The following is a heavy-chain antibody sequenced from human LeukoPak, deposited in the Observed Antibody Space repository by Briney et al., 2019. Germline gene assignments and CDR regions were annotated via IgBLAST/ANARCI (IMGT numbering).Heavy chain of an antibody. CDR1: GGSISDYY. Sequence: PSETLSLTCSVSGGSISDYYWSWIRQPPGKGLEWIGYIYRGGTINYNPSVKSRVTMSVDTSKNQFSLKLSSVTAADTAVYYCARDIRAAARGARNWFDPWGQGTLVTVSS. CDR3: ARDIRAAARGARNWFDP. V-gene: IGHV4-59*12. J-gene: IGHJ5*02. CDR2: IYRGGTI. D-gene: IGHD6-13*01.